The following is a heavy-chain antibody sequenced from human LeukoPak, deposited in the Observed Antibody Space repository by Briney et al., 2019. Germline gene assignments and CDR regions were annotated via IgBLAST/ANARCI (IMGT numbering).Heavy chain of an antibody. J-gene: IGHJ6*02. D-gene: IGHD6-6*01. CDR3: TTATAARRLQYYYGLDV. Sequence: PGGSLRLSCAASGFTFSNAWMIWVRKPPGKGLEWVGRIRSKTDDGTADYAAPVKGRFTISRDDSKDTLYLQMNSLKTEDTAVYYCTTATAARRLQYYYGLDVWGQGTTVTVSS. CDR1: GFTFSNAW. V-gene: IGHV3-15*01. CDR2: IRSKTDDGTA.